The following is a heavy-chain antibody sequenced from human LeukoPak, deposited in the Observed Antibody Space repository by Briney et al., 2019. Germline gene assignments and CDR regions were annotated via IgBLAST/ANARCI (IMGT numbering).Heavy chain of an antibody. V-gene: IGHV1-2*02. J-gene: IGHJ4*02. D-gene: IGHD3-10*01. CDR1: GYSFTGYY. CDR2: INPNSGDI. Sequence: ASVKVSCKASGYSFTGYYLHWVRQAPGQGPECMGWINPNSGDINYAQRFQGRLTMTRDTSISTAYMVLSRLTSDDTAVYYCARGIGYFDSGSYYNVGAYWGQGTLVTVSS. CDR3: ARGIGYFDSGSYYNVGAY.